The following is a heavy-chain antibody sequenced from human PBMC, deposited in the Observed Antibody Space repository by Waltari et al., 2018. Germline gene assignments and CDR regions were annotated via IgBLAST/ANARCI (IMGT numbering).Heavy chain of an antibody. CDR2: IKQDGSEK. J-gene: IGHJ3*02. V-gene: IGHV3-7*01. D-gene: IGHD2-15*01. Sequence: EVQLVESGGGLVQPGGSLRLSCAASGFTFSSYWMSWVRQAPGKGLEWVANIKQDGSEKYYVDSVKGRFTISRDNAKNSLYLQMNSLRAEDTAVYYCARDWRYFDRRAIVVVVAAGDAFDIWGQGTMVTVSS. CDR1: GFTFSSYW. CDR3: ARDWRYFDRRAIVVVVAAGDAFDI.